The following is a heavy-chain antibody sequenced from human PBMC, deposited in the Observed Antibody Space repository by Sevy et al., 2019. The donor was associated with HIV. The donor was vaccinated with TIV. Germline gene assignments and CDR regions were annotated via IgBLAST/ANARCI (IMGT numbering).Heavy chain of an antibody. J-gene: IGHJ3*02. V-gene: IGHV3-30*14. CDR1: GFKFNGHG. CDR3: ARDYEGNNWGVVGAYDM. CDR2: ISQDGDNK. Sequence: GGSLRLSCVAPGFKFNGHGIHWVRQAPGKGLQWVAGISQDGDNKNYADSVKGRFTISGDQSKNTVFLQMNTLTTEDTAGYYGARDYEGNNWGVVGAYDMWGLGTMVTVSS. D-gene: IGHD3-10*01.